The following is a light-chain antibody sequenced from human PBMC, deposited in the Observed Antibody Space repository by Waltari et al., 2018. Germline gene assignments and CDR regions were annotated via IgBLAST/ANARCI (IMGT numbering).Light chain of an antibody. CDR3: QQYYSIPRT. J-gene: IGKJ2*02. CDR2: WAS. Sequence: DIVMTQSPDPLAVSLGERATINRKSSQSVLYNSDNKNYLAWYQQKPGQPPKLLIYWASIQESGVPDRFSGSGSGTDFTLTISSLQAEDVAVYYCQQYYSIPRTYGQGTKLEIK. CDR1: QSVLYNSDNKNY. V-gene: IGKV4-1*01.